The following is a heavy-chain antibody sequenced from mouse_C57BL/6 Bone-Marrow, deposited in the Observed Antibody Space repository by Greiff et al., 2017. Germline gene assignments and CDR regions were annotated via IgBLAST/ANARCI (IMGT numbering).Heavy chain of an antibody. D-gene: IGHD2-3*01. Sequence: VKLMESGAELVKPGASVKLSCKASGYTFTEYTIHWVKQRSGQGLEWIGWFYPGSGSIKYNEKFKDKATLTADKSSSTVYMELSRLTSEVSAVYFCARHGYDGYPAWFAYWGQGTLVTGSA. CDR3: ARHGYDGYPAWFAY. CDR1: GYTFTEYT. V-gene: IGHV1-62-2*01. J-gene: IGHJ3*01. CDR2: FYPGSGSI.